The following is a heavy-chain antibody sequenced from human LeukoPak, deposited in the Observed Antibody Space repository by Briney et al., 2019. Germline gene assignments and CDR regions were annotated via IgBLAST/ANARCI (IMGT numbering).Heavy chain of an antibody. Sequence: PGGSLRLSCAASGFTFSSYSMNWVRQAPGKGLEWVSSISSSSSYIYYADSVKGRFTISRDNAKNSLYLQMNSLRAEDTAVYYCARASVQIVVVPAASRYYYYGMDVWGQGTTVTVSS. CDR1: GFTFSSYS. CDR2: ISSSSSYI. CDR3: ARASVQIVVVPAASRYYYYGMDV. D-gene: IGHD2-2*01. V-gene: IGHV3-21*01. J-gene: IGHJ6*02.